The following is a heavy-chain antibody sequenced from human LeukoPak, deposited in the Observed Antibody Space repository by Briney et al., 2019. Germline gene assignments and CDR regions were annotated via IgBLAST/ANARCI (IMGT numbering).Heavy chain of an antibody. CDR1: GYTFTSYY. CDR3: ARAVDNYYDSSGYPYDAFDI. V-gene: IGHV1-46*01. D-gene: IGHD3-22*01. Sequence: ASVKVSCKASGYTFTSYYMHWVRQAPGQGLEWMGIINPSGGSTSYAQKFQGRVTMTRDMSTSTVYMELSSLRSEDTAVYYCARAVDNYYDSSGYPYDAFDIWGQGTMVTVSS. CDR2: INPSGGST. J-gene: IGHJ3*02.